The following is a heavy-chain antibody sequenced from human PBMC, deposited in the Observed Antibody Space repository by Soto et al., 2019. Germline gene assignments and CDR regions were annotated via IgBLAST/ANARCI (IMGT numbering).Heavy chain of an antibody. D-gene: IGHD2-2*01. Sequence: ASVKVSCKASGYSFTNYGIHWVRQAPGQRLEWMGWINAYNGNTKYSQKFQGRVTFTRDTSARTVYMEMSSLRSEDAAVYFCAREDRDRETGLVPAAIDGMDVWGQGTTVTVSS. J-gene: IGHJ6*02. CDR3: AREDRDRETGLVPAAIDGMDV. CDR1: GYSFTNYG. V-gene: IGHV1-3*01. CDR2: INAYNGNT.